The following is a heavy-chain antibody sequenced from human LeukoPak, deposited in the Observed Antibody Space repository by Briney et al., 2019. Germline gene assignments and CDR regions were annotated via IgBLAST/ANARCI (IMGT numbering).Heavy chain of an antibody. CDR1: GESVSSNSAA. CDR3: ARSPITVAGYFDS. CDR2: TYYRSKLYS. V-gene: IGHV6-1*01. D-gene: IGHD6-19*01. Sequence: SQTLSLTCAISGESVSSNSAAWNWLRQSPSRGLEWLGRTYYRSKLYSDYAVSVKSRISINPDTSKNQFFLQLNSVTPDDTAVYYCARSPITVAGYFDSWGQGILVTVSS. J-gene: IGHJ4*02.